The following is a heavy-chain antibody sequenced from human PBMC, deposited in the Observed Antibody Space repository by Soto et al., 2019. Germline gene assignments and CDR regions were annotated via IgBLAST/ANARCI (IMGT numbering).Heavy chain of an antibody. D-gene: IGHD6-6*01. CDR3: ARGVGAARHNWFDP. Sequence: GGSLRLSCAASGFTFSSYAMHWVRQAPGKGLEWVAVISYDGSNKYYADSVKGRFTISRDNSKNTLYLQMNSLRAEDTAVYYCARGVGAARHNWFDPWGQGTLVTVSS. CDR1: GFTFSSYA. CDR2: ISYDGSNK. V-gene: IGHV3-30-3*01. J-gene: IGHJ5*02.